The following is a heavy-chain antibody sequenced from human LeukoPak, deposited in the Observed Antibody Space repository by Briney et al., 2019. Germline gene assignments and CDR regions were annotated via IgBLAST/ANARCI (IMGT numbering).Heavy chain of an antibody. CDR3: ARHGRRMVRGNYYFDY. J-gene: IGHJ4*02. D-gene: IGHD3-10*01. V-gene: IGHV4-61*02. CDR2: IYNSGNT. CDR1: GGSISSGSYY. Sequence: SQTLSLTCTVSGGSISSGSYYWNWIRQPAGKGLEWIGRIYNSGNTNYNPSLKSRVTISVDTSKNQFSLKLTSVTAADTAVYYCARHGRRMVRGNYYFDYWGQGTLVTVSS.